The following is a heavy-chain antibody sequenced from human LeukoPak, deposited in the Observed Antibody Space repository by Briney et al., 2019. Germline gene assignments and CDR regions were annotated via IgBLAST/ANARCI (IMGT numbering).Heavy chain of an antibody. J-gene: IGHJ3*01. Sequence: GGSLRLSCAASGFTFSDYYMSWIRQAPGKGLEWVSYISSSGTIIYYGDSVKGRFTISRDNAKNSLYLQMNSLRTEDTAMYYCARATYYYESSGHDAFDVWGQGTMVTASS. CDR3: ARATYYYESSGHDAFDV. D-gene: IGHD3-22*01. CDR1: GFTFSDYY. CDR2: ISSSGTII. V-gene: IGHV3-11*01.